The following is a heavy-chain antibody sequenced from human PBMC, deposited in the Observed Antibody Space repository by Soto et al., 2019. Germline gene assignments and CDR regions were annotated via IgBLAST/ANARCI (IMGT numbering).Heavy chain of an antibody. D-gene: IGHD5-12*01. CDR2: IYYSGST. CDR1: GGSVSSGSYY. V-gene: IGHV4-61*01. Sequence: SETLSLTCTVSGGSVSSGSYYWSWIRQPPGKGLEWIGYIYYSGSTNYNPSLKSRVTISVDTSKNQFSLKLSSVTAADTAVYYCARDGVEMAKLSPQAFDIWGQGTMVTVSS. CDR3: ARDGVEMAKLSPQAFDI. J-gene: IGHJ3*02.